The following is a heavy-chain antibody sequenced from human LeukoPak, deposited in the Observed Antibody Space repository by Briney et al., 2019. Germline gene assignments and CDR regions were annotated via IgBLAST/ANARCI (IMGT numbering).Heavy chain of an antibody. Sequence: SVKVSCKASGGTFSSYAISWVRQAPGQGLEWMGGIIPIFGTANYAQKFQGRVTITADESTRTAYMEVRCQISEDTAVYYCARALSEYSSSWGGYWGQGTLVTVSS. CDR1: GGTFSSYA. J-gene: IGHJ4*02. V-gene: IGHV1-69*01. CDR3: ARALSEYSSSWGGY. D-gene: IGHD6-6*01. CDR2: IIPIFGTA.